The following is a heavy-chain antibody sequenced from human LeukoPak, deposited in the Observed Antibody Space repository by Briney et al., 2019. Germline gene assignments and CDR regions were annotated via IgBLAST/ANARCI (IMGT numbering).Heavy chain of an antibody. J-gene: IGHJ5*02. D-gene: IGHD1-26*01. V-gene: IGHV1-18*01. CDR1: GYSFTSYG. Sequence: ASVKVSCKASGYSFTSYGISWVRQAPGQGLEWMGWISAYNGNTNYAQKLQGRVAMTTDTSTSTAYMELRSLRSDDTAVYYCARDNSVGDYAWWFDPWGQGTLVTVSS. CDR2: ISAYNGNT. CDR3: ARDNSVGDYAWWFDP.